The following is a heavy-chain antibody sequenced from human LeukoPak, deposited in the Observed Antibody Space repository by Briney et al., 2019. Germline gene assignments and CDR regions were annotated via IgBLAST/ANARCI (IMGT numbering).Heavy chain of an antibody. J-gene: IGHJ6*02. Sequence: SVKVSCKASGFTFTSSAVQWVRQARGQRLEWIGWFVVGSGNTNYAQKFQERVTITRDMSTSTAYMELSSLRSEDTAVYYCAAGRGLLGLYYYYGMDVWGQGTTVTVSS. CDR2: FVVGSGNT. CDR3: AAGRGLLGLYYYYGMDV. V-gene: IGHV1-58*01. D-gene: IGHD7-27*01. CDR1: GFTFTSSA.